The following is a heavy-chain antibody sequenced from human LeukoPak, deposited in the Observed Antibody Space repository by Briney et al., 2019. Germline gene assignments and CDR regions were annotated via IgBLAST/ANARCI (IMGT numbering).Heavy chain of an antibody. Sequence: PGGSLRLSCAASGFTFKTHAMTWVRQAPGKGLEWVSGISGSGESTYYADSVKGRFTISRDNSKNTLYLQMNSLRAEDTAVYYCAKDSGYCSSSGCYFDFWGQGTLVSVSS. CDR3: AKDSGYCSSSGCYFDF. V-gene: IGHV3-23*01. CDR2: ISGSGEST. CDR1: GFTFKTHA. J-gene: IGHJ4*02. D-gene: IGHD2-2*03.